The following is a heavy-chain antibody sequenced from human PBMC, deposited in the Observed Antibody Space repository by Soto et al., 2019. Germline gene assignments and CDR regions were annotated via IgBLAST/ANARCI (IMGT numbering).Heavy chain of an antibody. J-gene: IGHJ6*03. CDR1: GYTFTSYA. CDR3: ARDYGDLYYYYMDV. Sequence: GASVKVSCKASGYTFTSYAMHWVRQAPGQRLEWMGWINAGNGNTKYSQKFQGRVTITRDTSASTAYMELSSLRSEDTAVYYCARDYGDLYYYYMDVWGKGTTVTVSS. CDR2: INAGNGNT. D-gene: IGHD4-17*01. V-gene: IGHV1-3*01.